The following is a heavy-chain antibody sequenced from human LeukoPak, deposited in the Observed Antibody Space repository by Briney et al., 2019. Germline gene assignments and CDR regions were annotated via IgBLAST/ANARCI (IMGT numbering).Heavy chain of an antibody. V-gene: IGHV1-18*04. CDR2: ISAYNGNT. CDR1: GYTFTSYG. CDR3: ARDPARITVAGTGDY. Sequence: ASVKVSCKASGYTFTSYGISWVRQAPGQGLEWMGWISAYNGNTNYAQKLQGRVTMTTDTSTSTAYMELRSLRSDDTAVYYCARDPARITVAGTGDYWGQGTLVTVSS. D-gene: IGHD6-19*01. J-gene: IGHJ4*02.